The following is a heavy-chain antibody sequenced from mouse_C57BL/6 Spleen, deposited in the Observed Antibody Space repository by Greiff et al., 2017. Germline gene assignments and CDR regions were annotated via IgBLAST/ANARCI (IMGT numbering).Heavy chain of an antibody. D-gene: IGHD1-1*01. CDR2: IDPETGGT. J-gene: IGHJ4*01. CDR1: GYTFTDYE. CDR3: TRGSSPHAMDY. V-gene: IGHV1-15*01. Sequence: VPLVESGAELVRPGASVTLSCKASGYTFTDYEMHWVKQTPVPGLEWIGAIDPETGGTAYNQKFKGKAILTADKSSSTAYMELRSLTSEDSAVYYCTRGSSPHAMDYWGQGTSVTVSS.